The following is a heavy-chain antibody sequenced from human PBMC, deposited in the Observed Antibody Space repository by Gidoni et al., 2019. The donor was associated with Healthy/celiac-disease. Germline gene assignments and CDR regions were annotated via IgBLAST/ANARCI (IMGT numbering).Heavy chain of an antibody. Sequence: QVQLVQSGAEVKKPGASVKVSCKASGYTFPGYSMHWVRQAPGQGLEWMGWINPNSGGTNYAQKFQGRVTMTRDTSISTAYMELSRLRSDDTAVYYCARDVQRYSSSWYGESAFDIWGQGTMVTVSS. CDR2: INPNSGGT. J-gene: IGHJ3*02. V-gene: IGHV1-2*02. CDR3: ARDVQRYSSSWYGESAFDI. D-gene: IGHD6-13*01. CDR1: GYTFPGYS.